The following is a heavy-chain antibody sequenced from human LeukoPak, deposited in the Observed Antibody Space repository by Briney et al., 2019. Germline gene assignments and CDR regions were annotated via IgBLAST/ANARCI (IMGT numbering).Heavy chain of an antibody. V-gene: IGHV3-23*01. D-gene: IGHD2-15*01. Sequence: GGSLRLSCAASGFTFSSYAMSWVRQAPGKGLEWVSAISGSGGSTYCADSVKGRFTISRDNSKNTLYLQMNSLRAEDTAVYYCATRYCSSTSCYGYCSGGSCYSGWYFDLWGRGTLVTVSS. CDR1: GFTFSSYA. CDR3: ATRYCSSTSCYGYCSGGSCYSGWYFDL. CDR2: ISGSGGST. J-gene: IGHJ2*01.